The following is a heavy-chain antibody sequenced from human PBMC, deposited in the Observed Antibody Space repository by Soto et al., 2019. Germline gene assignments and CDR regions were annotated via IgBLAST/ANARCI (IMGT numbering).Heavy chain of an antibody. J-gene: IGHJ1*01. Sequence: GGSLRLSCAASGFTFSSYAMSWVRQAPGKGLEWVSAISGSGGSTYYADSVKGRFTISRDNSKNTLYLQMNSLRAEDTAVYYCAKSRVEQQLVLAEYFQHRGQGTRVTVSS. D-gene: IGHD6-13*01. CDR1: GFTFSSYA. CDR3: AKSRVEQQLVLAEYFQH. CDR2: ISGSGGST. V-gene: IGHV3-23*01.